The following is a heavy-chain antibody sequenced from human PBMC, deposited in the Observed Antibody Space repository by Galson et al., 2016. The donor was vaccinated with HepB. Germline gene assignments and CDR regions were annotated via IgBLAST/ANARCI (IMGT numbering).Heavy chain of an antibody. D-gene: IGHD6-13*01. CDR1: GYTVSSTY. CDR3: AGRGASSSSWYSDYQYGMDV. V-gene: IGHV3-66*01. J-gene: IGHJ6*02. CDR2: IYSGGTT. Sequence: SLRLSCAASGYTVSSTYMNWVRQAPGKGLEWVSIIYSGGTTYQADSVKGRFTISRDNSNNTLNLQMNSLRHEDTAVYYCAGRGASSSSWYSDYQYGMDVWGQGTTVTVSS.